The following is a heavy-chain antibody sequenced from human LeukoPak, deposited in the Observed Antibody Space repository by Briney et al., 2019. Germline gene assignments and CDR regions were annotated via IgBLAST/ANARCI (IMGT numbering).Heavy chain of an antibody. CDR3: ASTSHYGGNHRVY. D-gene: IGHD4-23*01. CDR1: GYSFTSYW. J-gene: IGHJ4*02. CDR2: IYPGDSDT. Sequence: GESLKISCKASGYSFTSYWIGWVRQMPGKGLEWMGIIYPGDSDTRYSPSFQGQVTISADKSISTAYLQWSSLKASDTAMYYCASTSHYGGNHRVYWGQGTLVTVSS. V-gene: IGHV5-51*01.